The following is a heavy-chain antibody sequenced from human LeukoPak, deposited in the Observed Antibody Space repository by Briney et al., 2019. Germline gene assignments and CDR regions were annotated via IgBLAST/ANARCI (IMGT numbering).Heavy chain of an antibody. V-gene: IGHV3-48*02. CDR2: ISTGSSTI. CDR1: GFSFSSYS. CDR3: ARQGSLAD. J-gene: IGHJ4*02. D-gene: IGHD3-3*02. Sequence: PGGSLRLSCVTSGFSFSSYSMNWARQVPGKGLEWTAYISTGSSTIYYADSVKGRFIVSRDNAKNSLYLQLNTLRDEDTAVYYCARQGSLADWGRGTLVTVSS.